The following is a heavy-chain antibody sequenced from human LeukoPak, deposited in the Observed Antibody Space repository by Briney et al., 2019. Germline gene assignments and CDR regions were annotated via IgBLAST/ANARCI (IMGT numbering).Heavy chain of an antibody. J-gene: IGHJ4*02. CDR2: MNPNSGNT. Sequence: RASVKVSCKASGYTFISYGISWVRQAPGQGLEWMGWMNPNSGNTDYALKFQGRVTITRNTSISTAYMELSSLRSQDTAVYYCARRRVGTHFDSWGQGTLVTVSS. CDR1: GYTFISYG. CDR3: ARRRVGTHFDS. D-gene: IGHD1-14*01. V-gene: IGHV1-8*03.